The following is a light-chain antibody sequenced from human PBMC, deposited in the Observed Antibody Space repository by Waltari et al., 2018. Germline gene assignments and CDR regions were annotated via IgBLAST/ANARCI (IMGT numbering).Light chain of an antibody. CDR1: QSVNTN. CDR3: LQSNSWPLT. J-gene: IGKJ4*01. Sequence: EVVMTQSPATLSLSPGERATLSCRASQSVNTNLAWYQQKPGQAPRLLIYGASSRATDIPARFSGSGSGTEFTLTISSLQSEDFAVYYCLQSNSWPLTFGGGTKVEIK. V-gene: IGKV3-15*01. CDR2: GAS.